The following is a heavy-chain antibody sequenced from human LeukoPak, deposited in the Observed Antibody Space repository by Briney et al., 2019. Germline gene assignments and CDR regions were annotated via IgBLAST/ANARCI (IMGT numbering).Heavy chain of an antibody. V-gene: IGHV1-2*06. CDR2: INPNSGGT. CDR3: ARYCSSTSCFGAPSASYYFDY. Sequence: GASVKVSCKASGYTFTGYYMHWVRQAPGQGLEWMGRINPNSGGTNYAQKFQGRVTMTRDTSISTAYMELSRLRSDDTAVYYCARYCSSTSCFGAPSASYYFDYWGQGTLVTVSS. D-gene: IGHD2-2*01. J-gene: IGHJ4*02. CDR1: GYTFTGYY.